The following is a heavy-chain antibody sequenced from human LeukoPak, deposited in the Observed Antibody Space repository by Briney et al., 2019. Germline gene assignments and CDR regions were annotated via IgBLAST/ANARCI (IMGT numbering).Heavy chain of an antibody. V-gene: IGHV4-4*07. Sequence: PPETLSLTCTVSGGSISSYYWSWIRQPAGKGLEWIGRIYTSGSTNYNPSLKSRVTMSVDTSKNQFSLKLSSVTAADTAVYYCARAFYSNYDGNWFDPWGQGTLVTVSS. CDR1: GGSISSYY. J-gene: IGHJ5*02. D-gene: IGHD4-11*01. CDR3: ARAFYSNYDGNWFDP. CDR2: IYTSGST.